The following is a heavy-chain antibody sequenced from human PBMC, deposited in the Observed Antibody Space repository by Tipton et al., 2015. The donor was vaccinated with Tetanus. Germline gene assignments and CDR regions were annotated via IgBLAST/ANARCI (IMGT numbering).Heavy chain of an antibody. CDR3: TTSGIVGSGYRVGY. V-gene: IGHV3-15*07. CDR2: IKKKADGGTT. CDR1: GLFFKNAW. Sequence: SLRLSCATSGLFFKNAWMNWVRQAPGKGLEWVGRIKKKADGGTTDYSARVKDRFSISRDDSKDTLFLQMNSLKTEDTAVYYCTTSGIVGSGYRVGYWGRGTLVVVSS. D-gene: IGHD1-26*01. J-gene: IGHJ4*02.